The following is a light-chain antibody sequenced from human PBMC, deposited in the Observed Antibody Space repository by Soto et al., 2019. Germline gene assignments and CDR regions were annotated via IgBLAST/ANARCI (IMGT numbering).Light chain of an antibody. CDR3: QQRSNWPPIT. Sequence: EIVLTQSPGTLSLSPGEIATLSCSASQSVSNNYLAWYQQKPGQAPRLLIYGASNRATGIPDRFSGSGSGTDFTLTISRLEPEDFAVYYCQQRSNWPPITFGQGTRLEIK. J-gene: IGKJ5*01. CDR2: GAS. CDR1: QSVSNNY. V-gene: IGKV3D-20*02.